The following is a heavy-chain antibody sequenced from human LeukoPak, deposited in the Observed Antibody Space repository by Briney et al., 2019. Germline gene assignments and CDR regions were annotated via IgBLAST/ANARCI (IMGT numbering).Heavy chain of an antibody. V-gene: IGHV3-48*02. J-gene: IGHJ5*02. CDR2: ISSSSSTI. D-gene: IGHD3-10*01. CDR3: ATLKDWGSGTLPLANWFDP. CDR1: GFTFSSYS. Sequence: GGSLRLSCAASGFTFSSYSMNWVRQAPGKGLEWVSYISSSSSTIYYADSVKGRFTISRDNAKNSLYLQMNSLRDEDTAVYYCATLKDWGSGTLPLANWFDPWGQGTLVTVSS.